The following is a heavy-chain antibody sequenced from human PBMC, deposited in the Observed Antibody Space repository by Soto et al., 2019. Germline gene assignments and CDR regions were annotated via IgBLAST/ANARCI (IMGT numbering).Heavy chain of an antibody. CDR3: ATFALDSSGYPGYGMDV. V-gene: IGHV1-18*01. J-gene: IGHJ6*02. D-gene: IGHD3-22*01. Sequence: ASVKVSCKASGYIFVNYGIAWVRQAPGQGLEWLGWISPYTGNTYYATKVQGRLTLTTDTSTSTAFMDLGSLRAEDTAVYYCATFALDSSGYPGYGMDVWGQGTTVTVSS. CDR2: ISPYTGNT. CDR1: GYIFVNYG.